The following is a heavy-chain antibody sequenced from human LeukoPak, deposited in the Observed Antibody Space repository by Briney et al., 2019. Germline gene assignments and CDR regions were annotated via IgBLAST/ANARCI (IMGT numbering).Heavy chain of an antibody. CDR2: INPSDGSR. CDR3: VRDGLQTRYSWNDEGRRNWFDP. D-gene: IGHD1-1*01. V-gene: IGHV1-46*02. Sequence: AASVKVSCKASGFTFNSYYMQWVRQAPGQGLEWMGIINPSDGSRKYAQKFQGRLTMTGDTSTSTVYMELSSLRSEDTAVYYCVRDGLQTRYSWNDEGRRNWFDPWGQGTLVTVSS. CDR1: GFTFNSYY. J-gene: IGHJ5*02.